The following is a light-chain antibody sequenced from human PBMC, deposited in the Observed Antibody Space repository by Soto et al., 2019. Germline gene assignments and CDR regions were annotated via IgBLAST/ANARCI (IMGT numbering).Light chain of an antibody. V-gene: IGLV1-47*01. Sequence: QSVLTQPPSASGTPGQRVTISCSGSSSNIGSNYVYWYQQLPGTAPKLLIYRNNQRPSGVPDRFSGSKSGTSAPLAISGLRSEDEADYYCAAWDDSLSAHNYVFGTGTKVTVL. CDR1: SSNIGSNY. CDR3: AAWDDSLSAHNYV. J-gene: IGLJ1*01. CDR2: RNN.